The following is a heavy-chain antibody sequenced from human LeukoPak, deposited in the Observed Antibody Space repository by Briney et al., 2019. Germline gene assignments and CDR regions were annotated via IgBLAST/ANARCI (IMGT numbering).Heavy chain of an antibody. V-gene: IGHV1-8*01. J-gene: IGHJ6*03. CDR2: MNPNSGNT. CDR3: ARVVAARKPNYYYYYMDV. Sequence: ASVKVSCKASGYTFASYDINWVRQATGQGLEWVGWMNPNSGNTGYAQKLQGRVTMTTDTSTSTAYMELRSLRSDDTAVYYCARVVAARKPNYYYYYMDVWGKGTTVTVSS. CDR1: GYTFASYD. D-gene: IGHD6-6*01.